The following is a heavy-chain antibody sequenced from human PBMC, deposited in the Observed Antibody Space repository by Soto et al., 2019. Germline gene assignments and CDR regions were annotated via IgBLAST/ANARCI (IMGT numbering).Heavy chain of an antibody. CDR1: GRPVSSGGYY. D-gene: IGHD2-15*01. J-gene: IGHJ5*01. Sequence: SETLSLTCTVSGRPVSSGGYYWTWIRQLPGKGLEWIGYIYDMGSPFYNPSLKSRLSMSLDTSKNQFSLNLISVTAADTAIYYCVRDRASDRSGDWFDSWGQGTPVTVSS. V-gene: IGHV4-31*03. CDR2: IYDMGSP. CDR3: VRDRASDRSGDWFDS.